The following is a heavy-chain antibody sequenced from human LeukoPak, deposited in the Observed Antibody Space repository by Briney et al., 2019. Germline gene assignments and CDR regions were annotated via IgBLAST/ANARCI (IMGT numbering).Heavy chain of an antibody. CDR3: ARERWTDILTGYFISYYYYYMDV. J-gene: IGHJ6*03. V-gene: IGHV4-39*07. D-gene: IGHD3-9*01. CDR1: GGSISSSSYY. CDR2: IYYSGST. Sequence: SETLSLTCTVSGGSISSSSYYWGWIRQPPGKGLEWIGYIYYSGSTDYNPSLKSRVTISVDTSKNQFSLKLSSVTAADTAVYYCARERWTDILTGYFISYYYYYMDVWGKGTTVTISS.